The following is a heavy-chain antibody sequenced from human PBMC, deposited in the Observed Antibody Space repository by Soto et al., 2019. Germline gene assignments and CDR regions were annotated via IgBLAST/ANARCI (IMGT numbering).Heavy chain of an antibody. CDR1: GFTFSSYA. D-gene: IGHD6-19*01. J-gene: IGHJ6*02. CDR2: ISYDGSNK. V-gene: IGHV3-30-3*01. Sequence: QVQLVESGGGVVQPGRSLRLSCAASGFTFSSYAMHWVRQAPGKGLEWVAVISYDGSNKYYADSVKGRFTISRDNSKNTLYLQMNSLRAEDTAVYYCARVLSSGWSYYYYGMDVWGQGTTVTVSS. CDR3: ARVLSSGWSYYYYGMDV.